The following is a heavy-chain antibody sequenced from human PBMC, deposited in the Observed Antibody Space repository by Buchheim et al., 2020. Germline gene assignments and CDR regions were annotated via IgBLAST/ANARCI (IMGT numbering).Heavy chain of an antibody. V-gene: IGHV1-69*04. J-gene: IGHJ4*02. CDR3: ARGFGGIARD. CDR1: EGTFGSDA. D-gene: IGHD2-15*01. Sequence: QVHLVQSGADVKKVGSSVKVACKASEGTFGSDAISWVRQAPGQGLEWLGRTMPLAGITNYAQKLQGRVTLTADKSTHTAYMELTNLRSDDSGTYYCARGFGGIARDWGQGTL. CDR2: TMPLAGIT.